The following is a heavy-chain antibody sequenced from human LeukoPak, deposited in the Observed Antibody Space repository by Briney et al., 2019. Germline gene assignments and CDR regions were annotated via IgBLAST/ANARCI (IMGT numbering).Heavy chain of an antibody. J-gene: IGHJ6*03. CDR1: GFTFKDYW. V-gene: IGHV3-7*01. CDR3: ARDYYYYIDV. CDR2: TKQDGSET. Sequence: GGSLRLSCVASGFTFKDYWMTWVRQAPGKGLEWVANTKQDGSETYYVDSVKGRFTISRDNAKNSLYLQMNSLRAEDTAVYYCARDYYYYIDVWGKGTTVTVSS.